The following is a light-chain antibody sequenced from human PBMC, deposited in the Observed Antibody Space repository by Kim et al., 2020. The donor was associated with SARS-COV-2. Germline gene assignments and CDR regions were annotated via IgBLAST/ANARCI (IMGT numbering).Light chain of an antibody. CDR1: QGISSY. V-gene: IGKV1-9*01. CDR2: VAS. J-gene: IGKJ2*01. Sequence: DIQLTQSPSFLPASVGDRVTITCRASQGISSYLAWYQQKPGKDPKLLIYVASTLQSGVPSRFSGSGSGTEFTLTISSLQSEDFATYYCQQLNSYPRTFGQGTKLEI. CDR3: QQLNSYPRT.